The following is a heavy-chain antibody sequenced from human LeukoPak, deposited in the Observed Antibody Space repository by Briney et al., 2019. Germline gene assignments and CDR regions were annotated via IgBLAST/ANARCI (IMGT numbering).Heavy chain of an antibody. D-gene: IGHD6-13*01. CDR1: GGTFSSYA. CDR2: IIPIFGTA. V-gene: IGHV1-69*05. Sequence: ASVKVSCKASGGTFSSYAISWVRQAPGQGLEGMGGIIPIFGTANYAQKFQGRVTITTDESTSTAYMELSSLRSEDTAVYYCARGRYRSSSWYSRYYYYYMDVWGKGTTVTVSS. CDR3: ARGRYRSSSWYSRYYYYYMDV. J-gene: IGHJ6*03.